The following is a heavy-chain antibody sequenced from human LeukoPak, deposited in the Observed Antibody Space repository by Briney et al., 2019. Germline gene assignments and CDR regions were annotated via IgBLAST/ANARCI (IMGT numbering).Heavy chain of an antibody. V-gene: IGHV4-59*01. CDR3: ASGSAVAAAVDY. J-gene: IGHJ4*02. Sequence: SETLSLTCTVSGGYISSNYWNWIRQPPGKGLEWVGYIYYSGSTNYNPSLKSRVTISVDTSKSQFSLRLTSVTAADTAVYYCASGSAVAAAVDYWGQGTLVTVSS. D-gene: IGHD2-2*01. CDR1: GGYISSNY. CDR2: IYYSGST.